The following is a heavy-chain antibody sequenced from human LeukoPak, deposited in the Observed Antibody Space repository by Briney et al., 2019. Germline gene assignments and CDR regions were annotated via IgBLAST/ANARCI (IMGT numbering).Heavy chain of an antibody. CDR3: ARGFRGIAALGAFDI. Sequence: EFQGRVTITADKSTSTAYMELSSLRSEDTAVYYCARGFRGIAALGAFDIWGQGTMVTVSS. V-gene: IGHV1-69*02. J-gene: IGHJ3*02. D-gene: IGHD6-13*01.